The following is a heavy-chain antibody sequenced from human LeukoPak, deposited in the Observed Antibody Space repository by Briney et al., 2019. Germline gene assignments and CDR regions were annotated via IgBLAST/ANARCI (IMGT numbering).Heavy chain of an antibody. CDR2: INPNSGGT. Sequence: ASVKVSCKATGYKFTKFYMHWVRQAPGQGLEWMGWINPNSGGTNYAQKFQGRVTMTRDTSISTVYMELSRLRSDDTAVYYCARQAYCGGDCYYYYMDVWGKGTTVTVSS. D-gene: IGHD2-21*01. CDR1: GYKFTKFY. CDR3: ARQAYCGGDCYYYYMDV. J-gene: IGHJ6*03. V-gene: IGHV1-2*02.